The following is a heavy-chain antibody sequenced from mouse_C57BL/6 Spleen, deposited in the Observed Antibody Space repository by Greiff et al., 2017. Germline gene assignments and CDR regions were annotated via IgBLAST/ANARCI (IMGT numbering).Heavy chain of an antibody. D-gene: IGHD1-1*01. V-gene: IGHV1-82*01. CDR3: AGYYGSHFDY. CDR1: GYAFSSSW. Sequence: VQLQQSGPELVKPGASVKISCKASGYAFSSSWMNWVKQRPGKGLEWIGRIYPGDGDTNYNGKFKGKATLTADKSSSTAYMQLSSLTSEDSAVYFCAGYYGSHFDYWGQGTTLTVSS. CDR2: IYPGDGDT. J-gene: IGHJ2*01.